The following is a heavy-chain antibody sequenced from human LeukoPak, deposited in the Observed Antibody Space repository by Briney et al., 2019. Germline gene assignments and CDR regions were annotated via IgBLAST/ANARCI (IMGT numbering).Heavy chain of an antibody. CDR3: ARGDYYGSGSYYNEAGWFDP. Sequence: SETLSLTCAVSGGSISSGGYSWSWIRQPPGKGLEWIGYIYHSGSTYYNPSLKSRVTISVDRSKNQFSLKLSSVTAADTAVYYCARGDYYGSGSYYNEAGWFDPGGQGTLGTGAS. D-gene: IGHD3-10*01. J-gene: IGHJ5*02. CDR2: IYHSGST. CDR1: GGSISSGGYS. V-gene: IGHV4-30-2*01.